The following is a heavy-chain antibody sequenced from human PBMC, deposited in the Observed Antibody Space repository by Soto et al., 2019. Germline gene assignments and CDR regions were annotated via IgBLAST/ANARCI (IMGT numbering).Heavy chain of an antibody. CDR2: IYYSGST. D-gene: IGHD6-19*01. CDR3: ARIAKQWLVQHYYYYYGMDV. V-gene: IGHV4-39*01. J-gene: IGHJ6*02. Sequence: NPSETLSLTCTVSGGSISSSSYYWGWIRQPPGKGLEWIGSIYYSGSTYYNPSLKSRVTISVDTSKNQFSLKLSSVTAADTAVYYCARIAKQWLVQHYYYYYGMDVWGQGTTVTVSS. CDR1: GGSISSSSYY.